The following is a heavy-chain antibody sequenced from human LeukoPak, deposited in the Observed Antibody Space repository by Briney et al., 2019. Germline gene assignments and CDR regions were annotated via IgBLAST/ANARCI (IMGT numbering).Heavy chain of an antibody. D-gene: IGHD3-22*01. V-gene: IGHV4-39*01. Sequence: SETLSLTCTVSGGSISSSSYYWGWIRQPPGKGLEWIGSIYYSGSTYYNPSLKSRVTISVDTSKNQFSLKLSSVTAADTAVYYCARRFYYDSSGYYPNNYYYSMDVWGQGTTVTVSS. CDR3: ARRFYYDSSGYYPNNYYYSMDV. J-gene: IGHJ6*02. CDR2: IYYSGST. CDR1: GGSISSSSYY.